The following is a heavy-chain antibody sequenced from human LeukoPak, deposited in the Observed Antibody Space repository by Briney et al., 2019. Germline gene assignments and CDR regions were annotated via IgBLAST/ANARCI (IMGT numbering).Heavy chain of an antibody. V-gene: IGHV4-61*02. Sequence: PSETLSLTCTVSGGSISSGSYYWSWIRQPAGQGLEYIGRMYTSGSTNYNPSLKSRVTISVDTSKNQFSLKLSSVTAADTAVYYCARMPGYSYYYMDVWGKGTTVTVSS. D-gene: IGHD5-18*01. CDR3: ARMPGYSYYYMDV. CDR2: MYTSGST. CDR1: GGSISSGSYY. J-gene: IGHJ6*03.